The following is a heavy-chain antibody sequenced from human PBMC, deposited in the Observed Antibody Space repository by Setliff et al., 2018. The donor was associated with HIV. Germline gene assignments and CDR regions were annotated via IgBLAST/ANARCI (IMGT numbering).Heavy chain of an antibody. J-gene: IGHJ3*01. V-gene: IGHV3-11*05. Sequence: LRLSCAASGFTFSDHYMNWVRQAPGKGLEWVSYISKSGDYSNYADSVRGRFTISRDNAKNSLYLQMSSLRAEDTAVYYCAREVTSFEAFDLWGQGTMVTVS. D-gene: IGHD2-21*02. CDR1: GFTFSDHY. CDR3: AREVTSFEAFDL. CDR2: ISKSGDYS.